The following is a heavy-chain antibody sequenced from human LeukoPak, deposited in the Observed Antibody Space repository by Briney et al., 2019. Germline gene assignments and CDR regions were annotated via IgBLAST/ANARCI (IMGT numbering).Heavy chain of an antibody. V-gene: IGHV4-59*01. CDR3: ASGSGGFDP. CDR1: GGSISSYY. D-gene: IGHD3-10*01. CDR2: IYYSGST. Sequence: PSETLSLTRTVSGGSISSYYWSWIRQPPGKGLEWIGFIYYSGSTNYNPSLKSRVTISVDTSKDQVSLKLSSVTAADTAVYYCASGSGGFDPWGQGTLVTVSS. J-gene: IGHJ5*02.